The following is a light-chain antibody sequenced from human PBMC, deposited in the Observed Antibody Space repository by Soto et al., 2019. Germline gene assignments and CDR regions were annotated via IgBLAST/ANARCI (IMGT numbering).Light chain of an antibody. V-gene: IGLV2-14*02. Sequence: QSALTQPASVSGSPGQSITISCTGTSSDVGGYKPVSWYQHHPDKAPKLIIYEGSKRPSGVSNRFSGSKSGNTASLTVSGLQAEDEADYYCSSYAGSSNVFGTGTKLTVL. CDR2: EGS. CDR3: SSYAGSSNV. J-gene: IGLJ1*01. CDR1: SSDVGGYKP.